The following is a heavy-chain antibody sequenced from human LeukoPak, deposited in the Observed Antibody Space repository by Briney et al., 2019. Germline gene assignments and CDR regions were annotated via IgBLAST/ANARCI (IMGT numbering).Heavy chain of an antibody. CDR3: ARGRRYYGSRSTFYFDY. Sequence: SQTLSLTCTVSGGSISSGGYYWSWIRQHPGEGLEWIGYIYYSGSTYYNPSLKSRVTISVDTSKNQFSLKLSSVTAADTAVYYCARGRRYYGSRSTFYFDYWGQGTLVTVSS. J-gene: IGHJ4*02. CDR2: IYYSGST. CDR1: GGSISSGGYY. V-gene: IGHV4-31*03. D-gene: IGHD3-10*01.